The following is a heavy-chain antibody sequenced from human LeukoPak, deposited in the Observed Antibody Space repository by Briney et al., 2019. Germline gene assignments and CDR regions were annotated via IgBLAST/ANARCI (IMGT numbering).Heavy chain of an antibody. D-gene: IGHD1-20*01. CDR1: GGSISSYY. CDR2: IYSSGST. V-gene: IGHV4-4*07. Sequence: PSETLSLTCTVSGGSISSYYWSWIRQPAGKGLEWIGRIYSSGSTNYNPSLRSRVTMSVATSKNQFSLKLSSVTAADTAVYYCARGYNWVSPTRKFYYMDVWGKGTTVTVPS. CDR3: ARGYNWVSPTRKFYYMDV. J-gene: IGHJ6*03.